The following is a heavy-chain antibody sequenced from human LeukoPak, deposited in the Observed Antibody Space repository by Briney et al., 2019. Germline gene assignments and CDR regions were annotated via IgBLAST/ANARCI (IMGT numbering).Heavy chain of an antibody. Sequence: SVKVSCKASGGTFSSYAISWVRQAPGQGLEWMGGIIPIFGTANYAQKFQGRVTITADESTSTAYMELSSLRSEDTAVCYCARPVVAATNDAFDIWGQGTMVTVSS. CDR2: IIPIFGTA. CDR1: GGTFSSYA. J-gene: IGHJ3*02. V-gene: IGHV1-69*13. D-gene: IGHD2-15*01. CDR3: ARPVVAATNDAFDI.